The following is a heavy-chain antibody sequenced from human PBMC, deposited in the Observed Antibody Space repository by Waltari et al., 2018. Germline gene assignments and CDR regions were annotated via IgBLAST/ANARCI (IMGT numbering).Heavy chain of an antibody. V-gene: IGHV2-5*01. J-gene: IGHJ4*02. CDR1: GFCLITIGEV. CDR3: AHRRAIFGVAFDY. D-gene: IGHD3-3*01. Sequence: QITLKESGPTLVNSTQTLTLTCTFSGFCLITIGEVVGWIRQPPGKALEWLELIFWNDDKKYSPSLGSRVTITKATSKNQVVLTITNMEPVDTATYFCAHRRAIFGVAFDYWGQGTLVAVSS. CDR2: IFWNDDK.